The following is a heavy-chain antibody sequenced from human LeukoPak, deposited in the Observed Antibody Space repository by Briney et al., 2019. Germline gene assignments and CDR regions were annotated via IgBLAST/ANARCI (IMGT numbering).Heavy chain of an antibody. CDR3: ARLRLNDAFDI. CDR2: IYYSGST. CDR1: GGSISSGDYY. J-gene: IGHJ3*02. V-gene: IGHV4-30-4*08. D-gene: IGHD6-19*01. Sequence: SETLSLTCTVSGGSISSGDYYWSWIRQPPGKGLEWIGYIYYSGSTYYNPSLKSRVTMSVDTSKNQFSLKLSSVTAADTAVYYCARLRLNDAFDIWGQGTMVTVSS.